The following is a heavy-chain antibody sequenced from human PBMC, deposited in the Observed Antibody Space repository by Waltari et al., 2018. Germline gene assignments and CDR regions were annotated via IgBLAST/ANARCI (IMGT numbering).Heavy chain of an antibody. V-gene: IGHV5-51*03. J-gene: IGHJ3*02. D-gene: IGHD6-13*01. CDR3: ARATIAAVSLGSFDI. CDR1: GYSFTSYW. CDR2: IYPGDSDT. Sequence: EVQLVQSGAEVKKPGESLKISCKGSGYSFTSYWIGWVRQMPGKGLEWMGIIYPGDSDTRYSPSFQGQVTISADKSISTAYLQWNSLKASDTAMYYCARATIAAVSLGSFDIWGQGTMVTVSS.